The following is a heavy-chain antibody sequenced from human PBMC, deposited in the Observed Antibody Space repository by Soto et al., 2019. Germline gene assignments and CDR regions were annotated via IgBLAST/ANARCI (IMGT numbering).Heavy chain of an antibody. J-gene: IGHJ4*02. D-gene: IGHD3-22*01. CDR2: IKQDGSQK. V-gene: IGHV3-7*01. Sequence: VGSLRLSCAASGLTFSSYWMSWVRQAPGKGLEWVANIKQDGSQKYYVDSVKGRFTISRDNAKNSLYLQMNSLRVEDTAVYYCASAYYYDSSGYSPGGYWGQGTLVTVSS. CDR1: GLTFSSYW. CDR3: ASAYYYDSSGYSPGGY.